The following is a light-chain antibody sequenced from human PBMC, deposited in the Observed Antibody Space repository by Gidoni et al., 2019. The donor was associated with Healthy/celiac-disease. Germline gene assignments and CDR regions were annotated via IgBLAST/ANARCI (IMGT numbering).Light chain of an antibody. Sequence: QPVLTQPPSASASPGASVTLTCTLSSGYSNYKVDWYQQRPGKGPRFVMRVGTGGIVGSKGDGIPDRFSVLGSGLNRYLTIKNIQEEDESDYHCGADHGSGSNFVVFGGGTKLTVL. CDR1: SGYSNYK. V-gene: IGLV9-49*01. CDR2: VGTGGIVG. J-gene: IGLJ2*01. CDR3: GADHGSGSNFVV.